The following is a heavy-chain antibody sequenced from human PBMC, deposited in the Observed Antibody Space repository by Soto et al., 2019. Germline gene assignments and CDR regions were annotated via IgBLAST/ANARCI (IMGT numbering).Heavy chain of an antibody. D-gene: IGHD1-26*01. Sequence: ASVKVSCKASGYTFSSYYMHWVRQAPGQGLEWMGIINPIGGSASYAQKLQGRVTMTRDTSTSTVYMELSSLRSEDTAVYYCAREVGVNTTGCPDAFDIWGEGTLVTVSS. CDR2: INPIGGSA. J-gene: IGHJ3*02. CDR1: GYTFSSYY. CDR3: AREVGVNTTGCPDAFDI. V-gene: IGHV1-46*01.